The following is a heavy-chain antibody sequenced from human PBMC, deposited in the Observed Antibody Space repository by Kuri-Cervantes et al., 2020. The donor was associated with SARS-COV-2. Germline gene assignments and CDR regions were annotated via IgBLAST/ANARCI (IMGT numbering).Heavy chain of an antibody. D-gene: IGHD6-6*01. V-gene: IGHV1-69*13. CDR3: ARGAARPFYYYYYGMDV. J-gene: IGHJ6*02. Sequence: SVKVSCKASGGTFSSYAISWVRQAPGQGLEWMGGIIPIFGTANYAQKFQGRVTITADVSTSTAYMELSSLRSEDTAVYYCARGAARPFYYYYYGMDVWGQGTTVTVSS. CDR1: GGTFSSYA. CDR2: IIPIFGTA.